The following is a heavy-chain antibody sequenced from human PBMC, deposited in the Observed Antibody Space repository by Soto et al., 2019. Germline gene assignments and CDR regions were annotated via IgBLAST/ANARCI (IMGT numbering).Heavy chain of an antibody. CDR1: GYTFTSYD. CDR3: ARGLSAAIFISYYYMDV. V-gene: IGHV1-8*01. Sequence: PTASVKVSCKASGYTFTSYDINWVRQATGQGLEWMGWMNPNSGNTGYAQKFQGRVTMTRNTSISTAYMELSSLRSEDTAVYYCARGLSAAIFISYYYMDVWGKGTTVTVSS. CDR2: MNPNSGNT. D-gene: IGHD3-9*01. J-gene: IGHJ6*03.